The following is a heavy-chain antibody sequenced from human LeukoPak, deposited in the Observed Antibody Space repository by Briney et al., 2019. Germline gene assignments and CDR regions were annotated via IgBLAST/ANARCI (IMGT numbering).Heavy chain of an antibody. Sequence: GGSLRLCCAPSGFTFSSYAMSWVRQAPGKGLEWVAVISGGGSGTYYADSVRGRFTISRDNSKNTVYLQMNSLRAEDTAIYYCAKAVGSSGYFSRDAFDIWGQGTMVTVSS. CDR3: AKAVGSSGYFSRDAFDI. V-gene: IGHV3-23*01. CDR1: GFTFSSYA. J-gene: IGHJ3*02. CDR2: ISGGGSGT. D-gene: IGHD3-22*01.